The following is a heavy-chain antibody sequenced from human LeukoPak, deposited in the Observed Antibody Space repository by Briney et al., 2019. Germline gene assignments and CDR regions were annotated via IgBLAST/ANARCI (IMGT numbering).Heavy chain of an antibody. J-gene: IGHJ4*02. D-gene: IGHD1-26*01. CDR3: AKDRQGAGDGSFDY. CDR1: GFTFSSYG. Sequence: GGSLRLSCAASGFTFSSYGMHWVRQAPGKGLEWVAVISYDGSSKYYAGPVKGRFTISRDNSKNTLYLQMNSLRTEDTAVYYCAKDRQGAGDGSFDYWGQGTLVTVSS. CDR2: ISYDGSSK. V-gene: IGHV3-30*18.